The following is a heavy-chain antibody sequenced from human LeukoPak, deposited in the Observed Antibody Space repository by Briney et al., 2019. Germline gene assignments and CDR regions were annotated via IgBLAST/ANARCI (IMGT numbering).Heavy chain of an antibody. CDR1: GFTFSSYG. CDR3: ARDRMSIAAAVIDNWFDP. D-gene: IGHD6-13*01. CDR2: ISSSSSTI. Sequence: GGSLRLSCAASGFTFSSYGMTWVRQAPGKGLEWVSYISSSSSTIYYADSVKGRFTISRDNAKNSLYLQMNSLRAEDTAVYYCARDRMSIAAAVIDNWFDPWGQGTLVTVSS. V-gene: IGHV3-48*01. J-gene: IGHJ5*02.